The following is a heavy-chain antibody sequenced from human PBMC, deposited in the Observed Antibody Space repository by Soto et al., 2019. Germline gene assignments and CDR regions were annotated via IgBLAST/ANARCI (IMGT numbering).Heavy chain of an antibody. J-gene: IGHJ4*02. D-gene: IGHD2-15*01. V-gene: IGHV2-5*02. Sequence: SGPTLVNPTQTLTLTCTFSGFSLSTSGVGVGWIRQPPGKALEWLALIYWDDDKRYSPSLKSRLTITKDTSKNQVVLTMTNMDPVDTATYYCARRHQDIVVVVAANHQHDYFDYWGQGTLVTVSS. CDR2: IYWDDDK. CDR1: GFSLSTSGVG. CDR3: ARRHQDIVVVVAANHQHDYFDY.